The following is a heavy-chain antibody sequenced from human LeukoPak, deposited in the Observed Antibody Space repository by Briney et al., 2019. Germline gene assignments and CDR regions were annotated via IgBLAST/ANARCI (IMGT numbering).Heavy chain of an antibody. CDR3: ARARVEAAAWDLRDDY. J-gene: IGHJ4*02. Sequence: GGSLRLSCAASGFTFSSYSMNWVRQAPGKGLEWVAVIWYDGSNKYYADSVKGRFTISRDNSKNTLYLQMNSLRAEDTAVYYCARARVEAAAWDLRDDYWGQGTLVTVSS. D-gene: IGHD6-13*01. V-gene: IGHV3-33*08. CDR1: GFTFSSYS. CDR2: IWYDGSNK.